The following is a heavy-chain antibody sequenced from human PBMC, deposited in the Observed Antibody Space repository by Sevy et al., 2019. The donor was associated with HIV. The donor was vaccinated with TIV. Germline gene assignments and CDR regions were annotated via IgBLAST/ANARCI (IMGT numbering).Heavy chain of an antibody. D-gene: IGHD3-22*01. CDR3: AREGRSTMIVVVTSDAFDI. V-gene: IGHV3-7*03. Sequence: GGSLRLSCAASGFTFSSYWMSWVRQALGKGLEWVANIKQDGSEKYYVDSVKGRFTISRDNAKNSLYLQMNSLRAEDTAVYYCAREGRSTMIVVVTSDAFDIWGQGTMVTVSS. CDR2: IKQDGSEK. CDR1: GFTFSSYW. J-gene: IGHJ3*02.